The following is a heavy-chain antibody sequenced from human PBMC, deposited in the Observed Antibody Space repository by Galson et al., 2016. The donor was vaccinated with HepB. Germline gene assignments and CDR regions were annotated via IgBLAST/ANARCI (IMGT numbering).Heavy chain of an antibody. CDR1: GVSLNNNAMA. CDR3: AHSKRLGVFTLFDS. V-gene: IGHV2-5*01. D-gene: IGHD1-1*01. J-gene: IGHJ4*02. CDR2: GYSNDDK. Sequence: ALVKPTQTLTLTCTLSGVSLNNNAMAVGWIRQPPGKALEWLALGYSNDDKRYSPPLRSRLTITRDTSKNQVVLTMTNLDPLDTATYFCAHSKRLGVFTLFDSWGQGTLVTVSS.